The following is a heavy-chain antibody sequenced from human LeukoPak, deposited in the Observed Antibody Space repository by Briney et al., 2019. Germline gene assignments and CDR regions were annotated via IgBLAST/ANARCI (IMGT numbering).Heavy chain of an antibody. J-gene: IGHJ4*02. CDR3: ARSRTEAYYYDSSGYYSFDY. CDR2: ISSNGGST. V-gene: IGHV3-64*01. CDR1: GFTFSSYA. Sequence: GGSLRLSCAASGFTFSSYAMHWVRQAPGKGLEYVSAISSNGGSTYYANSVKGRFTISRDNSKNTLYLQMGSLRAEDMAVYYCARSRTEAYYYDSSGYYSFDYWGQGTLVTVSS. D-gene: IGHD3-22*01.